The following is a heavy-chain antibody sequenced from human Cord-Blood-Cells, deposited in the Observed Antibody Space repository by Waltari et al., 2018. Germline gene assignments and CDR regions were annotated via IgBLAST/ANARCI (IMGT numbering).Heavy chain of an antibody. CDR1: GGPISSHY. CDR2: IYYSGST. V-gene: IGHV4-59*11. D-gene: IGHD6-13*01. CDR3: ARVIAAAGLWYFDL. Sequence: QVQLQESGPGLVKPSETLSLTCTVPGGPISSHYWRWIRQPPGKGLEWIGYIYYSGSTNYNPSLKSRVTISVDTSKNQFSLKLSSVTAADTAVYYCARVIAAAGLWYFDLWGRGTLVTVSS. J-gene: IGHJ2*01.